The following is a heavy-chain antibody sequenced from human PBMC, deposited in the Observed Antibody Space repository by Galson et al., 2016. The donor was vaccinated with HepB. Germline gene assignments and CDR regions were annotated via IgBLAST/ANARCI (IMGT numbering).Heavy chain of an antibody. V-gene: IGHV2-70*01. CDR1: GFSLTTSGMC. J-gene: IGHJ3*02. Sequence: PALVKPTQTLTLTCTFSGFSLTTSGMCVSWIRQFPGKALEWPALIDWNDDKYYSTSLKTRLTISKDTSKNQVVLTMTNMDPVDTATYYCARDTGAYDAFDMWGHGTMVTVSS. D-gene: IGHD7-27*01. CDR3: ARDTGAYDAFDM. CDR2: IDWNDDK.